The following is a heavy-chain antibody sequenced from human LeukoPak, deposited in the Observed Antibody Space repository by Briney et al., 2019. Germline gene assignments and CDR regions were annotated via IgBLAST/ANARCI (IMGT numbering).Heavy chain of an antibody. V-gene: IGHV3-33*01. CDR1: GFTFSSYG. CDR2: IWYDGSNK. CDR3: ARGGDSSSPLFDY. J-gene: IGHJ4*02. D-gene: IGHD6-6*01. Sequence: PGRSLRLSCAASGFTFSSYGMHWVRQAPGKGLEWVAVIWYDGSNKYYADSVKGRLTISRDNSKNTLYLQMNSLRAEDTAVYYCARGGDSSSPLFDYWGQGTLVTVSS.